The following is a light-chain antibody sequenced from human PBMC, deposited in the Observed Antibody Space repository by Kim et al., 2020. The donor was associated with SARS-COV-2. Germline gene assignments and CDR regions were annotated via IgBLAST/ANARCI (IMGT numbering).Light chain of an antibody. CDR3: QKYGSSPGT. CDR1: QSDSSSY. Sequence: EIVLTQSPGTLSLSPGERATLSCRASQSDSSSYLAWYQQKPGQAPRLLIYGASSRATGIPDRFSGSGSGTDFTLTISRLEPEDFAVYYCQKYGSSPGTFGQGTKVDI. V-gene: IGKV3-20*01. J-gene: IGKJ1*01. CDR2: GAS.